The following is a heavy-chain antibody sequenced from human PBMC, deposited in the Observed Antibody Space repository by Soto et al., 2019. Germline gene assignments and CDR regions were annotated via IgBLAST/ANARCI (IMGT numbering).Heavy chain of an antibody. D-gene: IGHD2-2*01. CDR1: GYFFNDYH. J-gene: IGHJ5*02. CDR3: AREAGGSKNAAVVLDP. CDR2: INPKNGDT. Sequence: QVQVVQSGAEVKKPGASVKVSCKTSGYFFNDYHMHWVRKAPGQGLEWMGWINPKNGDTNYAQKFQDRVTMNRDTTISTVYIELSRLTSDDTAAYYCAREAGGSKNAAVVLDPWGQGTLVTVSS. V-gene: IGHV1-2*02.